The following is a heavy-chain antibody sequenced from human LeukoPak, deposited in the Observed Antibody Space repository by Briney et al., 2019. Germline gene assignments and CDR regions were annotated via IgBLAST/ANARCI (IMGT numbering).Heavy chain of an antibody. Sequence: SETLSLTCAVNGGSFSGYFWSWIRQPPGKGLGWIGEINHSGSTYYNASLKSRITISVDTSKNQFSLKLSSVTAADTAVYYCARHGRDIVVVPAARGNWFDPWGQGTLVTVSS. V-gene: IGHV4-34*01. CDR3: ARHGRDIVVVPAARGNWFDP. CDR2: INHSGST. J-gene: IGHJ5*02. D-gene: IGHD2-2*01. CDR1: GGSFSGYF.